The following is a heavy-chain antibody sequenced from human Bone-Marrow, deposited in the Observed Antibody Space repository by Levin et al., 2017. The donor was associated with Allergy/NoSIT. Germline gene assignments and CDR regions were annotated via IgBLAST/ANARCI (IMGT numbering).Heavy chain of an antibody. V-gene: IGHV1-2*06. CDR2: VNPNTGAT. Sequence: GGSLRLSCKASGYTFTDYYIHWVRQAPGQGLEWVGRVNPNTGATNYAQKFQGRVTMTRDTSITTAFMELSSLRSDDTAVYFCVRQGECTGNICKFYSYMDVWDRGTTVTVSS. D-gene: IGHD2-8*02. CDR1: GYTFTDYY. CDR3: VRQGECTGNICKFYSYMDV. J-gene: IGHJ6*03.